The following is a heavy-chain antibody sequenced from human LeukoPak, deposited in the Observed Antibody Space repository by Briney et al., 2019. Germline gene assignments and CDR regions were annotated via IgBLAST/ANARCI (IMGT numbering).Heavy chain of an antibody. CDR2: VGHSGSA. Sequence: GSLRLSCTVSGFTVSANSMSWIRQPPGKGLEWIGDVGHSGSADYNPSLKSRVTVSADPSKTQFSLKLTSVTAADTAVYYCATRGDYSDTSGNSYDALDIWGQGTMVTVSS. V-gene: IGHV4-34*08. D-gene: IGHD3-22*01. J-gene: IGHJ3*02. CDR3: ATRGDYSDTSGNSYDALDI. CDR1: GFTVSANS.